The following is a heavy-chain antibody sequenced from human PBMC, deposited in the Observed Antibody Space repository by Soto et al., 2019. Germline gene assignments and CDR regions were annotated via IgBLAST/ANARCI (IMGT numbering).Heavy chain of an antibody. Sequence: PGGSLRLSCAASGFTFSSYSMNWVRQAPGKGLEWVSSISSSSSYIYYADSVKGRFTISRDNAKNSLYLQMNSLRAEDTAVYYCARTSSSWYREDYWGQGTLVTVSS. CDR1: GFTFSSYS. D-gene: IGHD6-13*01. CDR2: ISSSSSYI. V-gene: IGHV3-21*01. CDR3: ARTSSSWYREDY. J-gene: IGHJ4*02.